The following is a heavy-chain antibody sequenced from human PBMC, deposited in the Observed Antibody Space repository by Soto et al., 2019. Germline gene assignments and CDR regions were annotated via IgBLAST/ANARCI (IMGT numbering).Heavy chain of an antibody. CDR1: GFTFSSYS. CDR2: ISSSSSYI. J-gene: IGHJ5*02. CDR3: ARDSSSSGYRRSWFDP. D-gene: IGHD6-13*01. V-gene: IGHV3-21*01. Sequence: EVQLVESGGGLVKPGGSLRLSCAASGFTFSSYSMNWVRQAPGKGLEWVSSISSSSSYIYYAASVKGRFTISRDNAKNSLYLQMNSLRAEDTAVYYCARDSSSSGYRRSWFDPWGQGTLVTVSS.